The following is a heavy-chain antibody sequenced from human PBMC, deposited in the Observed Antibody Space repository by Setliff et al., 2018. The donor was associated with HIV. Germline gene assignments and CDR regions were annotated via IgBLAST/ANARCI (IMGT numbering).Heavy chain of an antibody. CDR1: GFTFDDYA. V-gene: IGHV3-9*01. CDR2: ISWNSGSI. CDR3: AREVVGATERYYFDY. D-gene: IGHD1-26*01. J-gene: IGHJ4*02. Sequence: GGSLRLSCAASGFTFDDYAMHWVRQAPGKGLEWVSGISWNSGSIGYADSVKGRFTISRDNAKNSLYLLMTSLRAEDTAVYYCAREVVGATERYYFDYWGQGTLVTVSS.